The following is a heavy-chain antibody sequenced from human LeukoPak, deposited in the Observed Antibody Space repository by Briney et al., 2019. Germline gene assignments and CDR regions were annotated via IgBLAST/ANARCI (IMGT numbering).Heavy chain of an antibody. J-gene: IGHJ6*02. CDR2: ISAYNGNA. CDR3: ARRSSSGTSWGYYYYGMDV. CDR1: GYTFTSYG. Sequence: ASVKLSCKASGYTFTSYGISWVRQAPGQGLEWMGWISAYNGNANYAQKLQGRVTMTTDTSTSTAYMELRSLRSDDTAVYYCARRSSSGTSWGYYYYGMDVWGQGTTVTVSS. V-gene: IGHV1-18*01. D-gene: IGHD6-19*01.